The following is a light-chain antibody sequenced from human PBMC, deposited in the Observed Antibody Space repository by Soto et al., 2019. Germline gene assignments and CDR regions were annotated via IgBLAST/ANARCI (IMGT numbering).Light chain of an antibody. CDR2: DAS. Sequence: DIQMTQSPSSQSASVGDRVTITCQASQDLSNYLNWYQQKPGKAPKLLIYDASNLETGVPSRFSGSGSETDFTFTISSLQPEDIATYYCQQYDNLPYTFGQGTKLEIK. J-gene: IGKJ2*01. CDR3: QQYDNLPYT. V-gene: IGKV1-33*01. CDR1: QDLSNY.